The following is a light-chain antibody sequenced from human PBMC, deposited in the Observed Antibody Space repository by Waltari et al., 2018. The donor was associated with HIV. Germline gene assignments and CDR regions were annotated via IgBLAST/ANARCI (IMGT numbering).Light chain of an antibody. CDR1: SSTVRSPP. CDR2: NTD. J-gene: IGLJ1*01. Sequence: QSVLTQPPSSSGTPGQRLTISCSGSSSTVRSPPVNWYQHLPGAAPKLLILNTDERPSGVPDRFSGSKSGTSASLAISGLQSEDEADYYCAVWDDSLNAYVFGTGTTVTVL. CDR3: AVWDDSLNAYV. V-gene: IGLV1-44*01.